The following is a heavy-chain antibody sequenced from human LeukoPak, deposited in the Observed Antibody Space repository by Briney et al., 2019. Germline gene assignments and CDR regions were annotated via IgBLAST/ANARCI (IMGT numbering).Heavy chain of an antibody. CDR1: GGSMTTRNYY. CDR2: KYYSGST. J-gene: IGHJ6*03. V-gene: IGHV4-39*07. CDR3: ARGNVVPADRIGFYYYYMDV. D-gene: IGHD2-2*01. Sequence: SETLSLTCTVSGGSMTTRNYYWGWIRQSPGKGLEWIGHKYYSGSTYYNPSLKGRVSISVDTTIYQFSLSFSSVTAADTAVYYCARGNVVPADRIGFYYYYMDVWGKGTTVTISS.